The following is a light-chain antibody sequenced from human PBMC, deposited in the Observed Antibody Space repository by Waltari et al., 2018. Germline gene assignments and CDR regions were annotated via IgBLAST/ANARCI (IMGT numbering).Light chain of an antibody. J-gene: IGKJ1*01. CDR1: QGISSY. Sequence: DIQMTQSPSSLSASVGDTVTITCRASQGISSYLNWFQQKPGKAPKLLSYAASSLESGVPSRFSGSGSGTEFTLTISSLQPEDFAAYYCLQHNSYPWTFGQGTKVEIK. V-gene: IGKV1-17*01. CDR3: LQHNSYPWT. CDR2: AAS.